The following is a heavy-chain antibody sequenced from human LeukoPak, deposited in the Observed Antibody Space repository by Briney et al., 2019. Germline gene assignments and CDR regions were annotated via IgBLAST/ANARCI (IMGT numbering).Heavy chain of an antibody. V-gene: IGHV4-34*01. Sequence: PSETLSLTCAVYGGSFSGYYWGWIRQPPGKGLEWIGSIYYSGSTYYNPSLKSRVTISVDTSKNQFSLKLSSVTAADTAVYYCARGKGYYYDSSGYYDPDAFDIWGQGTMVTVSS. J-gene: IGHJ3*02. CDR2: IYYSGST. CDR3: ARGKGYYYDSSGYYDPDAFDI. CDR1: GGSFSGYY. D-gene: IGHD3-22*01.